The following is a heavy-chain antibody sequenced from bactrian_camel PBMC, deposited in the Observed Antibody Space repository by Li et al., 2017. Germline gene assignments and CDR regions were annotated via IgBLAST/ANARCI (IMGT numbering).Heavy chain of an antibody. CDR3: ASDPRVRYASAWVRQPDFRY. D-gene: IGHD5*01. V-gene: IGHV3S1*01. Sequence: VQLVESGGGLVQPGGSLTLSCVASGFSFSIFAMYWVRQAPGKGLEWVSAIGGSDRIYYADSVKGRFTASKDYAKNTPYLQMNSLKPEDTGMYVCASDPRVRYASAWVRQPDFRYWGHGTQVTVS. CDR2: IGGSDRI. J-gene: IGHJ6*01. CDR1: GFSFSIFA.